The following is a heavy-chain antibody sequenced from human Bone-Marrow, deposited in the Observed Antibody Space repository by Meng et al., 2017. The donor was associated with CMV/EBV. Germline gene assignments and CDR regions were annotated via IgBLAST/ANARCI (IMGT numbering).Heavy chain of an antibody. Sequence: SLKISCAASGFTFDDYAMHWVRQAPGKGLEWVSGISWNSGSIGYADSVKGRFTISRDNAKNSLYLQMNSRRAEDTALYYCAKGDKRTGAWGRYIDYWGQGTLVTVSS. CDR2: ISWNSGSI. J-gene: IGHJ4*02. V-gene: IGHV3-9*01. CDR3: AKGDKRTGAWGRYIDY. D-gene: IGHD7-27*01. CDR1: GFTFDDYA.